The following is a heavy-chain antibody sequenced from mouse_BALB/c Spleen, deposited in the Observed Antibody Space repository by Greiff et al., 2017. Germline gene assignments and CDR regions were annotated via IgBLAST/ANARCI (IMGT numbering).Heavy chain of an antibody. CDR2: IDPENGDT. CDR1: GFNIKDYY. J-gene: IGHJ4*01. D-gene: IGHD2-14*01. V-gene: IGHV14-4*02. Sequence: EVQLQQSGAELVRSGASVKLSCTASGFNIKDYYMHWVKQRPEQGLEWIGWIDPENGDTEYAPKFQGKATMTADTSSNTDYLQLSSLTSEDTAVYYCNAYDEDYYAMDYWGQGTSVTVSS. CDR3: NAYDEDYYAMDY.